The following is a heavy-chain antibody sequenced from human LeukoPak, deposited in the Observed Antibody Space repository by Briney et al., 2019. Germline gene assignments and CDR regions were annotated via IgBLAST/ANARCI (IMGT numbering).Heavy chain of an antibody. CDR3: AIEPNVVVPAAIPDYSVY. J-gene: IGHJ4*02. CDR2: ISGSGGST. Sequence: GGSLRLSCAAFGVTFSSYAMSWVRQAPGKGLEWVSAISGSGGSTYYADSVKGRFTISRDNSKNTLYLQMNSLRAEDTAVYYCAIEPNVVVPAAIPDYSVYWGQGTLVAVSS. V-gene: IGHV3-23*01. CDR1: GVTFSSYA. D-gene: IGHD2-2*01.